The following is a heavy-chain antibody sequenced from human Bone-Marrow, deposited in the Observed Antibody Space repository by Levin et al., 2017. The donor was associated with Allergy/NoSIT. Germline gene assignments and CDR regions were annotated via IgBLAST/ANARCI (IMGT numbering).Heavy chain of an antibody. CDR2: ISFDAYNT. CDR3: AKAGATTEKNWFDT. J-gene: IGHJ5*02. V-gene: IGHV3-23*01. CDR1: GFIFPNYG. D-gene: IGHD4-11*01. Sequence: GGSLRLSCVGSGFIFPNYGMNWVRQAPGKGLEWVSGISFDAYNTYYADSVKGRFTISRDNSENTVYLEMNSLRAEDTAFYYCAKAGATTEKNWFDTWGQGTLVTVSS.